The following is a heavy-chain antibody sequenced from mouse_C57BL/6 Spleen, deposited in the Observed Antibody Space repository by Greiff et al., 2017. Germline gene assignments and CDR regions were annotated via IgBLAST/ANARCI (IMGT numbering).Heavy chain of an antibody. Sequence: EVKVIESGGDLVKPGGSLKLSCAASGFTFSSYGMSWVRQTPDKRLEWVATISSGGSYTYYPDSVKGRFTISRDNAKTTLYLQMSSLKSEDTAMYYCARNVDGYYFDYWGQGTTLTVSS. V-gene: IGHV5-6*01. D-gene: IGHD2-3*01. CDR3: ARNVDGYYFDY. CDR2: ISSGGSYT. CDR1: GFTFSSYG. J-gene: IGHJ2*01.